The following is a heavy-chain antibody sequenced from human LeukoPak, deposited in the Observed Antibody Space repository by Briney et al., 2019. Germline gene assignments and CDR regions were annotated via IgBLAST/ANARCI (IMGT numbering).Heavy chain of an antibody. CDR1: GYSFTSYW. Sequence: GESLKISCKGSGYSFTSYWIGWVRQMPGKGLEWMGIIYPGDSDTRYSPSFQGQVTISADKSISTAYLQWSSLKASDTAMYYCARGPRITMVRGVIRAFDIWGQGTMVTVSS. V-gene: IGHV5-51*01. J-gene: IGHJ3*02. CDR2: IYPGDSDT. D-gene: IGHD3-10*01. CDR3: ARGPRITMVRGVIRAFDI.